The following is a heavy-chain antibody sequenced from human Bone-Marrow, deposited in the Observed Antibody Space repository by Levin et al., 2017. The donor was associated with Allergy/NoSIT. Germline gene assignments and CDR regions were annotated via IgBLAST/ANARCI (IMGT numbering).Heavy chain of an antibody. V-gene: IGHV3-23*01. CDR1: GFTFSSYA. J-gene: IGHJ4*02. CDR2: ISGSGGST. D-gene: IGHD3-22*01. CDR3: ARSYKQGPLISLVVITHYFDY. Sequence: GESLKISCAASGFTFSSYAMSWVRQAPGKGLEWVSAISGSGGSTYYADSVKGRFTISRDNSKNTLYLQMNSLRAEDTAVYYCARSYKQGPLISLVVITHYFDYWGQGTLVTVSS.